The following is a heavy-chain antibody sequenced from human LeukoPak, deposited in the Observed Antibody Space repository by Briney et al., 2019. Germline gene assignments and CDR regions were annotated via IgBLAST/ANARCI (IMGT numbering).Heavy chain of an antibody. Sequence: GGSLRLSCAASGFTFSTYSMKWVRQAPGKGLEWVSAISGSGGSTYYADSVKGRFTISRDNSKNTLYLQMNSLRAEDTAVYYCAKADTAMVILDYWGQGTLVTVSS. CDR2: ISGSGGST. J-gene: IGHJ4*02. V-gene: IGHV3-23*01. CDR3: AKADTAMVILDY. CDR1: GFTFSTYS. D-gene: IGHD5-18*01.